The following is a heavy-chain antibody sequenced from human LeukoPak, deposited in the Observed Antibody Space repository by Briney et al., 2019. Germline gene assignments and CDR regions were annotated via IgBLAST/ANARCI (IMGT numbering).Heavy chain of an antibody. CDR1: GGTFSSYA. V-gene: IGHV1-69*13. J-gene: IGHJ4*02. D-gene: IGHD5-18*01. CDR2: IIPIFGTA. CDR3: ARDSPQLAGYSYDLDY. Sequence: ASVKVSCKASGGTFSSYAISWVRQAPGQGLEWMGGIIPIFGTANYAQKFQGRVTITADESTSTAYMELSRLRSEDTAVYYCARDSPQLAGYSYDLDYWGQGTLVTVSS.